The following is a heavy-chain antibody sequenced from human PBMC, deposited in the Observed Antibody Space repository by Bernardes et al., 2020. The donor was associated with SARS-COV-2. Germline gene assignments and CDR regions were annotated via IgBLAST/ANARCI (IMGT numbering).Heavy chain of an antibody. CDR1: GYTFTGYY. CDR2: INPNSGGT. Sequence: ASVKVSCKASGYTFTGYYMHWVRQAPGQGLEWMGWINPNSGGTNYAQKFQGRVTMTRDTSISTAYMELSRLRSDDTAVYYCARENIVGYCSSTSCYHWFDPWGQGTLVTVSS. CDR3: ARENIVGYCSSTSCYHWFDP. V-gene: IGHV1-2*02. D-gene: IGHD2-2*01. J-gene: IGHJ5*02.